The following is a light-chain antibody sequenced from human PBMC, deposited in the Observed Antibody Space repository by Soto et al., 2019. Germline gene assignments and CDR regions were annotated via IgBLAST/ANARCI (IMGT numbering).Light chain of an antibody. CDR1: QSVNNNN. CDR2: GAS. V-gene: IGKV3-20*01. Sequence: EIVLTQSPGTLSLSPGDTAALSCRASQSVNNNNLAWYQQKPGQAPRLLFYGASSRATGIPDRFNGSGSGTDFTLTIYGLEPEDFAVYYCQHYGSPPKMFGQGTTVEIK. CDR3: QHYGSPPKM. J-gene: IGKJ1*01.